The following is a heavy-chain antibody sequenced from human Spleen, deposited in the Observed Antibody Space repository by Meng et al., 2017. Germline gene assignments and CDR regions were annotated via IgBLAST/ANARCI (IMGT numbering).Heavy chain of an antibody. D-gene: IGHD6-13*01. V-gene: IGHV3-33*01. CDR3: ARSAYRSKVPRFFDF. J-gene: IGHJ4*02. Sequence: GESLKISCAASGFTFSSFGMHWVRQPPGKGLEWVAVIWHDGTNKYYADSVKGRFTISRDNSRNTLYLEMDNLRVDDTAMYFCARSAYRSKVPRFFDFWGQGALVTVSS. CDR2: IWHDGTNK. CDR1: GFTFSSFG.